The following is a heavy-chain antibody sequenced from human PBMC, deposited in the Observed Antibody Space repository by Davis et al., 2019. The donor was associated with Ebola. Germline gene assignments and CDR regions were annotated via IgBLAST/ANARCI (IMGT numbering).Heavy chain of an antibody. Sequence: AASVKVSCKASGYTFTSYYMHWVRQAPGQGLEWMGIINPSGGSTSYVQNFQDRVTMTEDTSTDTAYMELGSLRSEDTAVYYCAAGGIGGGFDVWGHGTMVTVSS. CDR3: AAGGIGGGFDV. J-gene: IGHJ3*01. V-gene: IGHV1-46*01. CDR2: INPSGGST. CDR1: GYTFTSYY. D-gene: IGHD1-14*01.